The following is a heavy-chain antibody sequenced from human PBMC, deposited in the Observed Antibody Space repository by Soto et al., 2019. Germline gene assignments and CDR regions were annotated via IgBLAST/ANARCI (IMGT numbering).Heavy chain of an antibody. J-gene: IGHJ5*02. CDR1: GFSLSTSGVG. D-gene: IGHD5-12*01. Sequence: QITLKESGPTLVKPTQTLTLTCTFSGFSLSTSGVGVGWIRQPPGKALEWLALIYWDDDKRYSPSLKSRLTITKDTSKTQVVLTMTNMDPVDTATYYCAHRRGYSGYDDVGWFDPWGQGTLVTVSS. CDR2: IYWDDDK. CDR3: AHRRGYSGYDDVGWFDP. V-gene: IGHV2-5*02.